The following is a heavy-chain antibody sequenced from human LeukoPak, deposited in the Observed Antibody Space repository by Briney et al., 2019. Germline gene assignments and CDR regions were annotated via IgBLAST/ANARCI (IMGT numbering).Heavy chain of an antibody. D-gene: IGHD5-24*01. V-gene: IGHV3-7*04. J-gene: IGHJ6*03. Sequence: PGGSLRLSCAASGFTLSNYWMSWVRQAPGKGLEWVANIKEDGSEKKYVDSVKGRFTISRDNAKNSLYLQMNSLRAEDTAVYYCARGLDMAGQDLYYYYMDVWGKGTTVTVSS. CDR1: GFTLSNYW. CDR2: IKEDGSEK. CDR3: ARGLDMAGQDLYYYYMDV.